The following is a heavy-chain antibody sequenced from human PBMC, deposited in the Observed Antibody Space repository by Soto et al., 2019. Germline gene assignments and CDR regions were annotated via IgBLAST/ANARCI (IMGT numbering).Heavy chain of an antibody. J-gene: IGHJ3*02. CDR3: ARHGSYDRSGDWVGDSAFDI. CDR1: GYTFSDHA. V-gene: IGHV1-18*01. D-gene: IGHD3-22*01. CDR2: VSTYNTDT. Sequence: QVQLVQSGGEVKEPGASVKVSCKASGYTFSDHAIGWARQAPGQGLEWMGWVSTYNTDTNYAQKLQGRVPMTTETSTSRAQMELMSLTSDDTAVYYWARHGSYDRSGDWVGDSAFDIWGQGRMFIVSS.